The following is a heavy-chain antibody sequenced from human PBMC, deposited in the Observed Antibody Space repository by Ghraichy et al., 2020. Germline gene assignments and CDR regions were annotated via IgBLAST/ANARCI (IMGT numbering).Heavy chain of an antibody. J-gene: IGHJ3*02. Sequence: GGSLRLSCAASGFTFSSYSMNWVRQAPGKGLEWVSSISSSSSYIYYADSVKGRFTISRDNAKNSLYLQMNSLRAEDTAVYYCARDGAAAGPDAFDIWGQGTMVTVSS. D-gene: IGHD6-13*01. V-gene: IGHV3-21*01. CDR1: GFTFSSYS. CDR2: ISSSSSYI. CDR3: ARDGAAAGPDAFDI.